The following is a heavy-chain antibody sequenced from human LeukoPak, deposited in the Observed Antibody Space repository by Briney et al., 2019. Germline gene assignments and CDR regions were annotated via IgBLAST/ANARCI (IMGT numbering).Heavy chain of an antibody. Sequence: SETLSLTCAVYGGSFSGNYWSWIRQPPGKGLEWIGEINHSGSTNYNPSLTSRVSISVDTSKNQFSLKLSSVTAADTAVYYCARGRTPLYYYGSGSFYDYWGQGTLVTVSS. J-gene: IGHJ4*02. D-gene: IGHD3-10*01. V-gene: IGHV4-34*01. CDR3: ARGRTPLYYYGSGSFYDY. CDR1: GGSFSGNY. CDR2: INHSGST.